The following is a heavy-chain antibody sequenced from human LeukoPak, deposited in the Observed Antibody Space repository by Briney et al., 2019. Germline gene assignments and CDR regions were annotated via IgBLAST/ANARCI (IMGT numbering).Heavy chain of an antibody. Sequence: GGPLRLSCAASGFSFSNFWMNWIRQAPGKGLEWVGFIRSKAYGGTAEYAASVKGRFTISRDDSENIAYVEMNSLKSKDTAVYYCARDLRAVAHDFDCWGQGTLVTVSS. CDR3: ARDLRAVAHDFDC. D-gene: IGHD6-19*01. V-gene: IGHV3-49*03. CDR2: IRSKAYGGTA. J-gene: IGHJ4*02. CDR1: GFSFSNFW.